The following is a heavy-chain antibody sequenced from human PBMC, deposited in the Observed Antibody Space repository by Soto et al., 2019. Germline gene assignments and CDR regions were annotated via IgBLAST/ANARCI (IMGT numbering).Heavy chain of an antibody. CDR3: DRVGGD. CDR1: GGSISNYY. J-gene: IGHJ4*02. V-gene: IGHV4-59*01. D-gene: IGHD1-26*01. CDR2: ISYGGST. Sequence: QVLLQESGPGLVKPSETLSLTCSVSGGSISNYYWAWIRQPPGKGLEWIGYISYGGSTYDNPSLKGRVAISVDKSKNQFSLKLSSMTAAGTAFYDCDRVGGDWGQVTLVSVSS.